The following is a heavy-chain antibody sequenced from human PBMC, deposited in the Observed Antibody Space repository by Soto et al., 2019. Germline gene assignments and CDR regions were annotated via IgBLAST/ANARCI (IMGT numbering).Heavy chain of an antibody. CDR3: ARSLSALFSLGDFKY. J-gene: IGHJ4*02. V-gene: IGHV3-23*01. CDR2: ISGSGTST. D-gene: IGHD2-21*01. Sequence: EVHLLESGGGLVQPGGSLRLSCAASGFTFSRYALNWVRQAPGKGLEWVAEISGSGTSTYYAPSVKGRFIISSDSSKNTFYLRMNSLRAEDTAMYYCARSLSALFSLGDFKYWGQGALVTVSS. CDR1: GFTFSRYA.